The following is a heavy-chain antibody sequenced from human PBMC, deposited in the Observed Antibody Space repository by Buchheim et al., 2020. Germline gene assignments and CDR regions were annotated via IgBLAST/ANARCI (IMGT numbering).Heavy chain of an antibody. D-gene: IGHD3-22*01. CDR3: ARDYYDSSGAVDMDV. J-gene: IGHJ6*02. CDR2: ISSSCSTI. CDR1: GFTFSSYE. Sequence: EVQLVESGGGLVQPGGSLRLSCAASGFTFSSYEMNWVRQAPGKGLEWVSYISSSCSTIYYADSVKGRFTISRDNAKNSLYLQMNSLRAEDTAVYYCARDYYDSSGAVDMDVWGQGTT. V-gene: IGHV3-48*03.